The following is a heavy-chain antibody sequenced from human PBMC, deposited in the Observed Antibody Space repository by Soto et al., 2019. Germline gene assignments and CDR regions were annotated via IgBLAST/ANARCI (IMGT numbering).Heavy chain of an antibody. J-gene: IGHJ5*02. D-gene: IGHD2-15*01. CDR1: GCSISSGGYY. V-gene: IGHV4-31*03. Sequence: SETLSLTCTVSGCSISSGGYYWSWIRQHPGKGLEWIGYIYYSGSTYYNPSLKSRVTISVDTSKNQFSLKLSSVTAADTAVYYCARGVVVVAAQHWFDPWGQGTLVTVPS. CDR3: ARGVVVVAAQHWFDP. CDR2: IYYSGST.